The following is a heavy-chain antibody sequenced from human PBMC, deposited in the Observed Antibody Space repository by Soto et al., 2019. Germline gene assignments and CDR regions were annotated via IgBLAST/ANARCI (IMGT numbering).Heavy chain of an antibody. CDR1: GFTFSSYA. CDR3: ANEILWFGELLSHAFDI. Sequence: PGGSLRLSCAASGFTFSSYAMSWVRQAPGKGLEWVSAISGSGGSTYYADSVKGRFTISRDNSKNTLYLQMNSLRAEDTAVYYCANEILWFGELLSHAFDIWGQGTMVTVSS. J-gene: IGHJ3*02. D-gene: IGHD3-10*01. CDR2: ISGSGGST. V-gene: IGHV3-23*01.